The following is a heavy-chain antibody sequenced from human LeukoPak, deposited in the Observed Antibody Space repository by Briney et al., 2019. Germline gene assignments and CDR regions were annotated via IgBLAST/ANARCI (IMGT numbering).Heavy chain of an antibody. J-gene: IGHJ4*02. CDR2: ISGSGDGT. CDR3: AKAPGFTVVTSFHW. V-gene: IGHV3-23*01. CDR1: GFTFRIYA. D-gene: IGHD4-23*01. Sequence: PGGSLRLSCEAAGFTFRIYAMNWVRQAPGKGLEWVSVISGSGDGTHYADSVKGRFTISRDNSKNTLYLQMNSLRVEDTAVYSCAKAPGFTVVTSFHWWGQGTLVTVSS.